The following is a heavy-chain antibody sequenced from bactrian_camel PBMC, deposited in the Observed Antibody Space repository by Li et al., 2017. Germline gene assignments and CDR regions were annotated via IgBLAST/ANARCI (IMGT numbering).Heavy chain of an antibody. Sequence: VQLVESGGGLVQPGGSLRLSCAASGFTFSSYDMNWVRQAPGKGLVWVSTIKGGGGSTYYADPAKGRFTISSDNTKNTLSLQMNSLKTEDTAVYYRAAYSGGSRLRADFVCWGQGTQVTVS. J-gene: IGHJ6*01. CDR3: AAYSGGSRLRADFVC. V-gene: IGHV3S40*01. D-gene: IGHD6*01. CDR1: GFTFSSYD. CDR2: IKGGGGST.